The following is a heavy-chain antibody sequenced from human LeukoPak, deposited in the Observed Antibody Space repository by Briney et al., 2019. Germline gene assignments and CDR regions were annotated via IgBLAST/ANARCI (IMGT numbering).Heavy chain of an antibody. CDR3: ARFLAAQGYYYMDV. D-gene: IGHD6-6*01. CDR2: ISSDGSNK. Sequence: GRSLRLSCAASGFTFSTYGIHWVRQAPGKGLEWVAVISSDGSNKFYADSVQGRFTFSRDNSKNTLYLQMNSLRAEDTAVYYCARFLAAQGYYYMDVWGKGTTVTVSS. J-gene: IGHJ6*03. V-gene: IGHV3-30*03. CDR1: GFTFSTYG.